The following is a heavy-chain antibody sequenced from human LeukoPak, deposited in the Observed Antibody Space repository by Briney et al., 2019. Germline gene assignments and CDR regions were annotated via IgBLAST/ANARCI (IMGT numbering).Heavy chain of an antibody. CDR2: IYPGDADT. Sequence: GPSRKTSCRLLGYPFTNYRYGWVRQTPGKGLEWMGIIYPGDADTRYSPSFQGQVTISADKSINTAYLQWSSLKASDTAMYYCARLITGTTEFDPWGQGTLVTVSS. V-gene: IGHV5-51*01. J-gene: IGHJ5*02. CDR3: ARLITGTTEFDP. D-gene: IGHD1-7*01. CDR1: GYPFTNYR.